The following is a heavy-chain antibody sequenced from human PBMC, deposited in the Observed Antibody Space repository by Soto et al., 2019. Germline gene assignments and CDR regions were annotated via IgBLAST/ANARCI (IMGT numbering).Heavy chain of an antibody. D-gene: IGHD5-12*01. CDR3: ARPSRGYDSAY. J-gene: IGHJ4*02. V-gene: IGHV3-7*01. Sequence: EMQLVESGGGLVQPGGSLRLSCAASGFSFSSYWMSWVRQAPGKGLEWVANIKQDGSEKYYVDSVKGRFTISRDNAKNSLYLQMNSLRDDDTAVYYCARPSRGYDSAYWGQGTLVTVSS. CDR2: IKQDGSEK. CDR1: GFSFSSYW.